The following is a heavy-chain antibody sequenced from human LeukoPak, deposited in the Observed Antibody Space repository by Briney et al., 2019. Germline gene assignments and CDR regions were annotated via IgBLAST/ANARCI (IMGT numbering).Heavy chain of an antibody. Sequence: GGSLRLSCAASGFTFTTNAMTWVRQAPRKGLEWVANIKQDGSEKYYVDSVKGRLTISRDNAKNSLYLQMSSLRAEDTAVYFCAREAVVGAPHFDEGGEGTLVTVSS. V-gene: IGHV3-7*01. CDR3: AREAVVGAPHFDE. J-gene: IGHJ4*02. D-gene: IGHD1-26*01. CDR2: IKQDGSEK. CDR1: GFTFTTNA.